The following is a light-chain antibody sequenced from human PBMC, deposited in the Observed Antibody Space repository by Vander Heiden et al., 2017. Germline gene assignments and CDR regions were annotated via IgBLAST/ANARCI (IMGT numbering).Light chain of an antibody. CDR1: QSVSSN. Sequence: EIVMPQSPATLSVSPGERATLSCRASQSVSSNLAWYQQKPGQAPRLLIYGASTRATGIPARFSGSGSGTEFTLTISSLQSEDVAVYYCQQYNNWPLTFGGGTKVEIK. J-gene: IGKJ4*01. CDR3: QQYNNWPLT. V-gene: IGKV3-15*01. CDR2: GAS.